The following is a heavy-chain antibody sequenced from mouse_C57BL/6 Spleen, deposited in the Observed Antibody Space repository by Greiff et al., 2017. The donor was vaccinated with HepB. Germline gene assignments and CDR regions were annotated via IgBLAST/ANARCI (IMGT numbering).Heavy chain of an antibody. CDR1: GYSITSGYY. D-gene: IGHD1-1*01. CDR3: AREHYGSPSFDY. Sequence: EVQLQESGPGLVKPSQSLSLTCSVTGYSITSGYYWNWIRQFPGNKLEWMGYISYDGSNNYNPSLKNRISITRDTSKNQFFLKLNSVTTEDTATYYCAREHYGSPSFDYWGQGTTLTVSS. CDR2: ISYDGSN. J-gene: IGHJ2*01. V-gene: IGHV3-6*01.